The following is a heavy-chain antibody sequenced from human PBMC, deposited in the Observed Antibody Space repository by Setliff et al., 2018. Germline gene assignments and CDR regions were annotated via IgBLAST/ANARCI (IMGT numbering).Heavy chain of an antibody. Sequence: PGGSLRLSCAASGFTFSTYAMHWVRQAPGKGLEWVAVISYDETNKYYADPVKGRFTGSRDNSKNTLYLQMNSLRTEDTAVYYCATISGYRSSWYSGSGDYWGQGMLVTVSS. D-gene: IGHD6-13*01. CDR1: GFTFSTYA. V-gene: IGHV3-30-3*01. J-gene: IGHJ4*02. CDR2: ISYDETNK. CDR3: ATISGYRSSWYSGSGDY.